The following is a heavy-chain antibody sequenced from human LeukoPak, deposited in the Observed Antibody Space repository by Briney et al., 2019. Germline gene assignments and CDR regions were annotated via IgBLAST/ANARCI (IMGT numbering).Heavy chain of an antibody. CDR3: ARDFHTITMVRGVNYYFDY. CDR1: GYTFSSYG. D-gene: IGHD3-10*01. CDR2: ISAYNGNT. Sequence: GASVKVSCKASGYTFSSYGISWVRQDPGQGLEWMGWISAYNGNTNYAQKLQGRVTMTTDTSTSTAYMELRSLRSDDTAVYYCARDFHTITMVRGVNYYFDYWGQGTLVTVSS. V-gene: IGHV1-18*01. J-gene: IGHJ4*02.